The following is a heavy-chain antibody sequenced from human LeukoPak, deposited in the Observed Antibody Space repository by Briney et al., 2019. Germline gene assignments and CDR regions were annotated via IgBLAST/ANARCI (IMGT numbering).Heavy chain of an antibody. J-gene: IGHJ4*02. Sequence: SETLSLTCTVNGDSISSNYWSWIRQPPGKGLEWIGYISYSGSTNYNPSLKSRVTISVGTSKNQFSLKLSSVTAADTAVYYCARITWYNTGRGFDYWGQGTLVTVSS. CDR2: ISYSGST. CDR3: ARITWYNTGRGFDY. D-gene: IGHD6-19*01. CDR1: GDSISSNY. V-gene: IGHV4-59*01.